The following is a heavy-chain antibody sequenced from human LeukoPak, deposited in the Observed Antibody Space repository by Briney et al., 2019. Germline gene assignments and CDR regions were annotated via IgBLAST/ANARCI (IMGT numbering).Heavy chain of an antibody. J-gene: IGHJ4*02. D-gene: IGHD3-22*01. CDR1: RFTFSSYS. CDR3: ARGEYNYYDSSAYYYYFDC. V-gene: IGHV3-21*04. CDR2: ISSSGSYI. Sequence: GGSLRLSCAASRFTFSSYSMNWVRQAPGKGLEWVSSISSSGSYIYYADSVKGRFTISRDNAKNSLYLQMNSLSAEDTALYYCARGEYNYYDSSAYYYYFDCWGQGTLVTVSS.